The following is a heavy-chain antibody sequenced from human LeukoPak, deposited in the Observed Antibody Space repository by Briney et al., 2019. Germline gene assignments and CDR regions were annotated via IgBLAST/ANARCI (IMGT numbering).Heavy chain of an antibody. D-gene: IGHD3-10*01. J-gene: IGHJ6*03. CDR1: GFTFSSQW. V-gene: IGHV3-66*01. CDR2: IYSGGST. Sequence: PGGSLRLSCAASGFTFSSQWMSWVRQAPGKGLEWVSVIYSGGSTYYADSVKGRFTISRDNSKNTLYLQMNSLRAEDTAVYYCARDRRGYGSGSSSESNYYYYYMDVWGKGTTVTISS. CDR3: ARDRRGYGSGSSSESNYYYYYMDV.